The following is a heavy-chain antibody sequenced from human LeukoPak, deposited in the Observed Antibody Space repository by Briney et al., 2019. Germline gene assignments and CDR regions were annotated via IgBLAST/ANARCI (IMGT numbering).Heavy chain of an antibody. Sequence: ASVKVSCKASGYTFTGYYMHWVRQAPGQGLEWMGWINPNSGVTNYAQKFQGRVTMTRDTSISTAYMELSRLRSDDTAVYYCARSLRYCGGDCYSYYYYYGMDVWGQGTTVTVSS. CDR2: INPNSGVT. V-gene: IGHV1-2*02. CDR1: GYTFTGYY. J-gene: IGHJ6*02. D-gene: IGHD2-21*02. CDR3: ARSLRYCGGDCYSYYYYYGMDV.